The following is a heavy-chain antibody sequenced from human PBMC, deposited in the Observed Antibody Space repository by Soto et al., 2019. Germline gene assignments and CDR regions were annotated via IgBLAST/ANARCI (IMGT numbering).Heavy chain of an antibody. Sequence: EVQLVESGGGLVQPGRSLRLSCAASGFTFDDYAMHWVRQAPGKGLEWVSGISWNVGSIAYADSVKGRFTISRDNAKNSLYLQMNSVRAEDTALYYCVKGVAGWYYFDYWGQGTLVTVSS. CDR1: GFTFDDYA. J-gene: IGHJ4*02. V-gene: IGHV3-9*01. D-gene: IGHD3-3*01. CDR3: VKGVAGWYYFDY. CDR2: ISWNVGSI.